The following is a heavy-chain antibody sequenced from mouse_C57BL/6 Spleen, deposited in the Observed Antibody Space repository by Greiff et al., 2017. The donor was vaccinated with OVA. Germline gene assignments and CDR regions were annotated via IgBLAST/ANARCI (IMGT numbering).Heavy chain of an antibody. CDR2: INPNNGGT. Sequence: EVQLQQSGPELVKPGASVKIPCTASGYTFTDYNMDWVKQSHGKSLEWIGDINPNNGGTIYNQKFKGKATLTVDKSSSTAYMELRSLTSEDTAVYYFALYYDYDGFAYWGQGTLVTVSA. V-gene: IGHV1-18*01. CDR1: GYTFTDYN. CDR3: ALYYDYDGFAY. J-gene: IGHJ3*01. D-gene: IGHD2-4*01.